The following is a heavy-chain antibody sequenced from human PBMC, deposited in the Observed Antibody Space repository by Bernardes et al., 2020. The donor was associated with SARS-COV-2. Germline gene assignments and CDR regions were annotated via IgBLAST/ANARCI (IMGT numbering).Heavy chain of an antibody. CDR2: ISGDASRT. D-gene: IGHD3-9*01. CDR3: VKGLYFDSNLLID. J-gene: IGHJ4*02. V-gene: IGHV3-43*02. Sequence: GGSLRLSCAASGFTFDDFALHWVRHSPGKGLEWVSLISGDASRTYYADSVKGRFTISRDNSKNSLYLQMTSLRTEDTAFYYCVKGLYFDSNLLIDWGQGTLVTVSS. CDR1: GFTFDDFA.